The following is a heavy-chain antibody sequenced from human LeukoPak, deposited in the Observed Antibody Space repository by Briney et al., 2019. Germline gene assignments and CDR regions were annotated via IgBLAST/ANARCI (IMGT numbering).Heavy chain of an antibody. CDR3: AGDSGSYAFDP. CDR2: IIPIFGTA. V-gene: IGHV1-69*13. D-gene: IGHD1-26*01. CDR1: GGTFSSYF. Sequence: GASVKVSCKASGGTFSSYFFSWVRQAPGQGLEWMGGIIPIFGTANYAQKFQDRVTITADESTSTAYMERSSLRSEETAVYYCAGDSGSYAFDPWGQGTLVTVSS. J-gene: IGHJ5*02.